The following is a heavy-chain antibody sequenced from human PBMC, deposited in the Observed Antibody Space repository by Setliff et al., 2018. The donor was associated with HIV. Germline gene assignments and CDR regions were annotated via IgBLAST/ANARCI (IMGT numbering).Heavy chain of an antibody. CDR3: AREYIVGATKAFDY. V-gene: IGHV1-2*06. Sequence: ASVKVSCKASGYTFTGYYMHWVRQALGQGLEWMGRINPNSGGTNYAQKFQGRVTMTRDTSISTAYMELSRLRSDDTAVYYCAREYIVGATKAFDYWGQGTLVTVSS. CDR1: GYTFTGYY. D-gene: IGHD1-26*01. CDR2: INPNSGGT. J-gene: IGHJ4*02.